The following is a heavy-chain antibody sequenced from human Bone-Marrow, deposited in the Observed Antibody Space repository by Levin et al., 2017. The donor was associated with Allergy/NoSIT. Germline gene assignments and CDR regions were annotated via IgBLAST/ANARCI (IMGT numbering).Heavy chain of an antibody. Sequence: PGGSLRLSCIVSGFTFSDYSIYWVHQAPGKGLEWISSISGDSSDLYYADSVKGRFTISRDNAKNSLNLQVSSLRAEDTAVYHCVRGIIGDVRVAHKEAFDVWGQGTMVTVSS. CDR1: GFTFSDYS. CDR3: VRGIIGDVRVAHKEAFDV. D-gene: IGHD2/OR15-2a*01. J-gene: IGHJ3*01. V-gene: IGHV3-21*01. CDR2: ISGDSSDL.